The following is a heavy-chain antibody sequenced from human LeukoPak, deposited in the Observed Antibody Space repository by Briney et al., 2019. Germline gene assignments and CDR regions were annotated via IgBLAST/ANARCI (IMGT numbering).Heavy chain of an antibody. CDR3: AELGITMIGGV. J-gene: IGHJ6*04. Sequence: PGGSLRFSCAASGFTFSSYEMNWDRQAQGKGLEWVTYISSRGSTIYYADSVKGRFTISRDNAKNSLYLQMNSLRAEDTAVYYCAELGITMIGGVWGKGTTVTISS. D-gene: IGHD3-10*02. CDR1: GFTFSSYE. CDR2: ISSRGSTI. V-gene: IGHV3-48*03.